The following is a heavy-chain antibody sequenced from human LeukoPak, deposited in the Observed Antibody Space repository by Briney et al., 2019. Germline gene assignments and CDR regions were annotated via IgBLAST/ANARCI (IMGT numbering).Heavy chain of an antibody. V-gene: IGHV3-48*03. CDR1: GFTFSSYE. CDR2: ISSSGSTI. Sequence: PGGSLRLSCAASGFTFSSYEMNWVRQPPGKGLEWVSYISSSGSTIYYADSVKGRFTISRDNAKNSLYLQMNSLRAEDTAVYYCARSRSDWGAFDIWGQGTMVTVSS. CDR3: ARSRSDWGAFDI. J-gene: IGHJ3*02. D-gene: IGHD7-27*01.